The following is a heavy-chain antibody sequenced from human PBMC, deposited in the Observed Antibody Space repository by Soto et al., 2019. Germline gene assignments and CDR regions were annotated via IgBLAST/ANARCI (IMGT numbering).Heavy chain of an antibody. Sequence: QLQLQESGPGLVMPSETLSLTRTVSGDSISGSPYFWGWIRQPPGKRLEWIGSIFYDGYTLYTPSLRSRVTISVDTSKNQFSLKLASVAAAETATYFSARLQAAVPHYWGQGTLVTVSS. D-gene: IGHD6-13*01. CDR2: IFYDGYT. CDR1: GDSISGSPYF. V-gene: IGHV4-39*01. J-gene: IGHJ4*02. CDR3: ARLQAAVPHY.